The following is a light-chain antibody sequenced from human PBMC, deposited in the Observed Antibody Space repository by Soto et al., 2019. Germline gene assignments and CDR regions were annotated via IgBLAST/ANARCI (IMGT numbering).Light chain of an antibody. CDR3: QQYGSSPYT. CDR1: QRISSGY. J-gene: IGKJ2*01. Sequence: EIVLTQSPGTLSLSPGERATLSCRASQRISSGYLAWYQQKPGQAPRLLIFGPSTRAIGIPDRFRGSGSGTDFTLTISRLEPEDFAMYYCQQYGSSPYTFGQGTKLEIK. V-gene: IGKV3-20*01. CDR2: GPS.